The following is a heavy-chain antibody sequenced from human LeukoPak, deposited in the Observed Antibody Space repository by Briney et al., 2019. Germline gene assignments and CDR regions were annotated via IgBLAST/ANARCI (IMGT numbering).Heavy chain of an antibody. J-gene: IGHJ2*01. CDR3: AKNWQQLVLRLGYFDL. CDR2: ISYDGNNK. D-gene: IGHD6-13*01. V-gene: IGHV3-30*18. Sequence: GRSLRLSCAASGFTFSNYGMYGVRQAPGKGLEWVAVISYDGNNKYYVDSVKGRFTISRDNSKNTLYLQMNSLRADDTAVYYCAKNWQQLVLRLGYFDLWGRGTLVTVSS. CDR1: GFTFSNYG.